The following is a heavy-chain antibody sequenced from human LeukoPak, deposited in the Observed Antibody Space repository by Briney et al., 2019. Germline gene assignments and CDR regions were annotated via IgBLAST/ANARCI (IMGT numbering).Heavy chain of an antibody. CDR3: ARDPWRGDTAMVYPHY. CDR1: GFTFSRYA. D-gene: IGHD5-18*01. V-gene: IGHV3-30-3*01. CDR2: ISYDGSNK. J-gene: IGHJ4*02. Sequence: GRSLRLSCAASGFTFSRYAMHWVRQAPGKGLEWVAVISYDGSNKYHADSVKGRFTISRDNSKNTLYLQMNSLRAEDTAVYYCARDPWRGDTAMVYPHYWGQGTLVTVSS.